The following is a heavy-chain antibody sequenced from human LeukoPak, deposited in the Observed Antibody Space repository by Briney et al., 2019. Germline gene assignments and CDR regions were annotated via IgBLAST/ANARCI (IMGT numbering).Heavy chain of an antibody. V-gene: IGHV4-4*02. CDR2: IYHSGST. J-gene: IGHJ4*02. CDR3: ASTFGTDIALKY. CDR1: GGSISSSNW. Sequence: SETLSLTCAVSGGSISSSNWWTWVRQPPGKGLEWIGEIYHSGSTNYNPSLKSRVTISVDKSKTQFSLKLSSVTAADTAVYYCASTFGTDIALKYWGLGTLVTVSS. D-gene: IGHD3-16*02.